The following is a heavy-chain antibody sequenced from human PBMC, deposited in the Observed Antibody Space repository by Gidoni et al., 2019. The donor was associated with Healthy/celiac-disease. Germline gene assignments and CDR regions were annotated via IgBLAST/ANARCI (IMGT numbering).Heavy chain of an antibody. V-gene: IGHV3-9*01. D-gene: IGHD1-26*01. CDR3: AKDGGDSGSIRVGAFDI. Sequence: NSGSIGYADSVKGRFTISRDNAKNSLYLQMNSLRAEDTALYYCAKDGGDSGSIRVGAFDIWGQGTMVTVSS. CDR2: NSGSI. J-gene: IGHJ3*02.